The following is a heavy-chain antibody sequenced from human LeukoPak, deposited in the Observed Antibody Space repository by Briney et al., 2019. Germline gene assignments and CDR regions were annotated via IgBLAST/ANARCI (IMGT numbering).Heavy chain of an antibody. CDR1: GGSFSGYY. CDR3: ARVSTVNLDWGAFDI. V-gene: IGHV4-34*01. J-gene: IGHJ3*02. CDR2: INHSGST. D-gene: IGHD4-11*01. Sequence: PSETLSLTCAVYGGSFSGYYWSWIRQPPGKGLEWIGEINHSGSTNYNPSLKSRVTISVGTSKNQFSLKLSSVTAADTAVYYCARVSTVNLDWGAFDIWGQGTMVTVSS.